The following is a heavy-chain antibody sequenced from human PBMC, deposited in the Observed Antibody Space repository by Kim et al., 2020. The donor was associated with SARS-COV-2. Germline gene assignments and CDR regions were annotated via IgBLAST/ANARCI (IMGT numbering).Heavy chain of an antibody. J-gene: IGHJ4*01. Sequence: SETLSLTCTVSGGSISSNNYYWGWIRQPPGKGLEWIGSIYYSGTTYYNPSLKVRVTIAVDKSKNQFSLNLTSVTAADTAVYYCARSSSWNNEFDYWGHGTLVTVSS. CDR2: IYYSGTT. D-gene: IGHD2-2*01. V-gene: IGHV4-39*01. CDR1: GGSISSNNYY. CDR3: ARSSSWNNEFDY.